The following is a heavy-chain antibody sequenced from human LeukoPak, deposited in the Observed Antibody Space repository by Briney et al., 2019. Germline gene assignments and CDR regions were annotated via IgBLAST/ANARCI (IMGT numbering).Heavy chain of an antibody. J-gene: IGHJ6*02. V-gene: IGHV3-23*01. CDR3: ASARYSRYYYGMDV. CDR2: ISGSGGST. Sequence: PGGSLRLSCAASGFTFSSYAMSWVRQAPGKGLEWVSAISGSGGSTYYADSVKGRFTISRDNSKNTLYLQMNSLRAEDTAVYYCASARYSRYYYGMDVWGQGTTVTVSS. CDR1: GFTFSSYA. D-gene: IGHD5-18*01.